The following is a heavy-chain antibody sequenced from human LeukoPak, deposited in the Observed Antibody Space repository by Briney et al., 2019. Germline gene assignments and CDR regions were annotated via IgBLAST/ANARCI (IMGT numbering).Heavy chain of an antibody. CDR3: ARLGGIAVAGTSVGATQLPFDP. V-gene: IGHV4-59*08. CDR1: SGSISSYY. CDR2: IYYSGST. J-gene: IGHJ5*02. D-gene: IGHD6-19*01. Sequence: SETLSLTCTVSSGSISSYYWSWIRQPPGKGLEWIGYIYYSGSTNYNPPLKSRVTISVDTSKNQFSLKLSSVTAADTAVYYCARLGGIAVAGTSVGATQLPFDPWGQGTLVTVSS.